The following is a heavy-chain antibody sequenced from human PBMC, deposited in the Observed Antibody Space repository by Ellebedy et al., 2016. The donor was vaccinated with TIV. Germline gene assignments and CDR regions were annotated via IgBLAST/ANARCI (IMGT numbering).Heavy chain of an antibody. CDR2: INPSGDSS. CDR3: ARDATETAGTDWFDP. CDR1: GYTFSSYY. Sequence: ASVKVSCKASGYTFSSYYMHWVRQAPGQGLEWMGIINPSGDSSSYAQKFQGRVTMTRDTSTSTVYMELNSLRSEDTAVYYCARDATETAGTDWFDPWGQGTLVTVSS. V-gene: IGHV1-46*01. J-gene: IGHJ5*02. D-gene: IGHD4-17*01.